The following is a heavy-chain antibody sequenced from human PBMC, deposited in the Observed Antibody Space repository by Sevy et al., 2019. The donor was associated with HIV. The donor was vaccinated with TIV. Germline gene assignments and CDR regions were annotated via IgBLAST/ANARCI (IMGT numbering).Heavy chain of an antibody. CDR2: ISATGGST. CDR3: AKTLQKLPFQPHSFDY. D-gene: IGHD2-21*02. V-gene: IGHV3-23*01. J-gene: IGHJ4*02. CDR1: GFALRSYT. Sequence: GGSLRLSCGVSGFALRSYTMNWVRQAPGKGLEWVASISATGGSTYYADSVKGRFTISRDVSKSTLYLQMNSLTAEDTAMFYCAKTLQKLPFQPHSFDYWAQGTLVTVSS.